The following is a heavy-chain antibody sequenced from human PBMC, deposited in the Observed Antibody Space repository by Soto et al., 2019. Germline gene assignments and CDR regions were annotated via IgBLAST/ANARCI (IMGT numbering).Heavy chain of an antibody. D-gene: IGHD6-19*01. CDR3: VKRWAACGCPDY. CDR1: GFAFSSYP. CDR2: ISGSGDGT. J-gene: IGHJ4*02. Sequence: EVQLLESGGGLVQPGGSLRLSCAASGFAFSSYPMSWVRQAPGKGLEWVSGISGSGDGTYYADSVKGRFTISRDNSKNPLYRQMNSLRAADTAVYYCVKRWAACGCPDYWGQGTLLTVSS. V-gene: IGHV3-23*01.